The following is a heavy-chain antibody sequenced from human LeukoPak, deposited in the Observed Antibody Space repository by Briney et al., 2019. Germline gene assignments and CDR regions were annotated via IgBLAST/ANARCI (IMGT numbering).Heavy chain of an antibody. Sequence: AGSLRLSCTASGFTISSYWLSWVRQAPGKGLEWLANMKQDGSEKNYVDSVKGRFTISRDNAENSLHLQMNSLRAEDTAVYYCARDFNYYDSSVNYFDYWGQGTLVTVSS. V-gene: IGHV3-7*01. CDR3: ARDFNYYDSSVNYFDY. D-gene: IGHD3-22*01. J-gene: IGHJ4*02. CDR1: GFTISSYW. CDR2: MKQDGSEK.